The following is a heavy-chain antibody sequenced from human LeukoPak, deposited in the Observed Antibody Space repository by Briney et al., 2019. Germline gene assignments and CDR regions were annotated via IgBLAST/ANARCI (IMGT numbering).Heavy chain of an antibody. Sequence: ESSVKVSCKASGGTFSSYAISWVRQAPGQGLEWMGGIIRIFGTANYAQKFQGRVTITTDESTSTAYMELSSLRSEDTAVYYCARSMGESGYSQFYPFDYWGQGTLVTVSS. CDR1: GGTFSSYA. J-gene: IGHJ4*02. D-gene: IGHD3-16*01. CDR3: ARSMGESGYSQFYPFDY. V-gene: IGHV1-69*05. CDR2: IIRIFGTA.